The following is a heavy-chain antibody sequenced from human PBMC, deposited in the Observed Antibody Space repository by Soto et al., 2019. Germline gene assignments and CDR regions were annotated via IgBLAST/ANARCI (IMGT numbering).Heavy chain of an antibody. CDR2: IYYSGST. D-gene: IGHD3-22*01. J-gene: IGHJ4*02. V-gene: IGHV4-30-4*01. Sequence: TSETLSLTCTVSGGSISSGDYYWSWIRQPPGKGLEWIGYIYYSGSTYYNPSLKSRVTISVDTSKNQLSLKLSSVTAADTAVYYCARVLIVVVTPEVFDCWGQGTLVTVSS. CDR3: ARVLIVVVTPEVFDC. CDR1: GGSISSGDYY.